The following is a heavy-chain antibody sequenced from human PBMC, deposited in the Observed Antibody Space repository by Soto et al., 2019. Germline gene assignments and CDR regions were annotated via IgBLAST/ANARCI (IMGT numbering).Heavy chain of an antibody. J-gene: IGHJ4*02. CDR3: ARVGVSFDY. Sequence: PWGSLRLSCAASGFTFISYSINLVRQAPGKGLEWVSSISSSSSYIYYANSVKGRFTISRDNAKNSLYLQMNSLRAEDTAVYYCARVGVSFDYWGQGTLVTVSS. CDR1: GFTFISYS. CDR2: ISSSSSYI. V-gene: IGHV3-21*01. D-gene: IGHD2-8*01.